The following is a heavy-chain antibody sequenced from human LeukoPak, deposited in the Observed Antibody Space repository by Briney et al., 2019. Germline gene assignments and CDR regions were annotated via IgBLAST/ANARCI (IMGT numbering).Heavy chain of an antibody. CDR3: AREDNGYDSPSSYYYYGMDV. D-gene: IGHD5-12*01. Sequence: PGGSLRLSCAASGFTFSSYSMNWVRQAPGKGLEWVSSISSSSSYIYYADSVKGRFTISRDNAKNSLYLQMNSLRAEDTAVYYCAREDNGYDSPSSYYYYGMDVWGQGTTVTVSS. CDR1: GFTFSSYS. J-gene: IGHJ6*02. CDR2: ISSSSSYI. V-gene: IGHV3-21*01.